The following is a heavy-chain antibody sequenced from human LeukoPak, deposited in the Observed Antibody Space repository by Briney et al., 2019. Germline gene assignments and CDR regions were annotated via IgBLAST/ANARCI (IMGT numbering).Heavy chain of an antibody. D-gene: IGHD2-2*01. CDR1: GGSFSGYY. CDR2: INHSGST. V-gene: IGHV4-34*01. CDR3: ARQKCTSTSCLTKNAFDI. J-gene: IGHJ3*02. Sequence: SETLSLTCAVYGGSFSGYYWCWIRQPPGKGLEWIGEINHSGSTNYNPSLKSRATISVDTSKNQFSLDLSSVTAADTAVYYCARQKCTSTSCLTKNAFDIWGQGTMVTVSS.